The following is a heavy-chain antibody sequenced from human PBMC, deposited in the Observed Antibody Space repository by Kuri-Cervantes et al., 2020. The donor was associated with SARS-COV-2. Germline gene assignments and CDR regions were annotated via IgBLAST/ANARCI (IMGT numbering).Heavy chain of an antibody. CDR2: ISYDGSNK. V-gene: IGHV3-30*18. J-gene: IGHJ4*02. Sequence: GGSLRLSCAASGFTFSSYGMHWVRQAPGKGLEWVAVISYDGSNKYYADSVKGRFTISRDNSKNTLYLQMNSLRAEDTAVYYCAKDFGVVIIDDLLDYWGQGTLVTVSS. D-gene: IGHD3-3*01. CDR3: AKDFGVVIIDDLLDY. CDR1: GFTFSSYG.